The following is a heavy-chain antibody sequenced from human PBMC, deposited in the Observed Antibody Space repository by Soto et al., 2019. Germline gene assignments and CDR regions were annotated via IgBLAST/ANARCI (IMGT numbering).Heavy chain of an antibody. CDR1: GGSFSGYY. J-gene: IGHJ6*02. V-gene: IGHV4-34*01. Sequence: SETLSLTCAVYGGSFSGYYWSWIRQPPGKGLEWIGEINHSGSTNYNPSLKSRVTISVDTSKNQFSLKLSSVTAADTAVYYCARVPIFGVVSFKYDYGMDVWGQGTTVTVSS. CDR2: INHSGST. CDR3: ARVPIFGVVSFKYDYGMDV. D-gene: IGHD3-3*01.